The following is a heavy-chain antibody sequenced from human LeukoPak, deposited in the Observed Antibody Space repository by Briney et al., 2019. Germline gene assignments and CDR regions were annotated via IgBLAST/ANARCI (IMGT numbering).Heavy chain of an antibody. CDR2: IYSGGST. Sequence: GGSLRLSCAASGFTVSSNYMSWVRQAPGKGLEWVSVIYSGGSTYYADSVKGRFTISRDSSKNTLYLQMNSLRAEDTAVYYWTKDYYYYHAMDVWGQGTTVTVSS. CDR1: GFTVSSNY. J-gene: IGHJ6*02. CDR3: TKDYYYYHAMDV. V-gene: IGHV3-53*01.